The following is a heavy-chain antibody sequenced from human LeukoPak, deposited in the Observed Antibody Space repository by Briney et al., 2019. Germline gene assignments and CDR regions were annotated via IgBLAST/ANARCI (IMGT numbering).Heavy chain of an antibody. CDR1: GGSVSSGSYY. D-gene: IGHD1-14*01. Sequence: SETLSLTCTVSGGSVSSGSYYWNWIQQPPGKGLEWIGHIYYSGSTDYNPSLKSRVTISADTSKNQFSLKMTSVTAADTAVYYCAREPGETDEGFEYWGQGTLVTVSS. J-gene: IGHJ4*02. CDR2: IYYSGST. V-gene: IGHV4-61*01. CDR3: AREPGETDEGFEY.